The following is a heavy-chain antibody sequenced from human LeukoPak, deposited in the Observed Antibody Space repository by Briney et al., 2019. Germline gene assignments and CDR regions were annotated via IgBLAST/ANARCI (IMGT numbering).Heavy chain of an antibody. J-gene: IGHJ4*02. CDR3: ARTRRDGYNRPI. Sequence: SETLSLTCTVSGGSISSYYWSWIRQPPGKGLEWIGYIYYSGSTNYNPSLKSRVTISVDTSKNQFSLKLSSVTAADTAVYYCARTRRDGYNRPIWGQGTLVTVSS. V-gene: IGHV4-59*08. CDR2: IYYSGST. CDR1: GGSISSYY. D-gene: IGHD5-24*01.